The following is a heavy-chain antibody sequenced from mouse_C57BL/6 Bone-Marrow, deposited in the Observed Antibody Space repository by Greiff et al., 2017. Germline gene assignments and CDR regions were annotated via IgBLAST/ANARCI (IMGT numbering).Heavy chain of an antibody. J-gene: IGHJ1*03. CDR2: IDPNSGGT. V-gene: IGHV1-72*01. Sequence: QVQLQQPGAELVKPGASVKLSCKASGYTFTSYWMHWVKQRPGRGLEWIGRIDPNSGGTKYNEKFKSKATLTVDKPSSTAYMQLSSLTSEDSAVYYCARDLIYYYGRSYHWYFGGWGTGTTVTVSS. D-gene: IGHD1-1*01. CDR3: ARDLIYYYGRSYHWYFGG. CDR1: GYTFTSYW.